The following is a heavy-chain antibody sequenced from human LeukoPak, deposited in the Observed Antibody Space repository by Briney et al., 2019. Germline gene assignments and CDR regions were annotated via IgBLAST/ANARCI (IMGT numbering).Heavy chain of an antibody. CDR2: IRSSSSYT. CDR1: GFTFSSYN. Sequence: PGGSLRLSCAASGFTFSSYNMNWVRQAPGKGLEWVSSIRSSSSYTFYADSVKGRFIISRDNAKNSLYLQMNSLRGEDTAVYYCRGYCSGGNCCNTPIGFDIWGQGTMVTVSS. CDR3: RGYCSGGNCCNTPIGFDI. J-gene: IGHJ3*02. D-gene: IGHD2-15*01. V-gene: IGHV3-21*01.